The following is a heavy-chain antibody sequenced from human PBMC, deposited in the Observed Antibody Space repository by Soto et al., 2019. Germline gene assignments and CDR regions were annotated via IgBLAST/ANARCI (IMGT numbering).Heavy chain of an antibody. CDR2: IFPIFVTA. J-gene: IGHJ4*02. V-gene: IGHV1-69*01. CDR3: AGVGYDILTGYLFFFDY. CDR1: GGTFSSYA. D-gene: IGHD3-9*01. Sequence: QVQLVQSGAEVKKPGSSVKVSCTSSGGTFSSYAISWVRQAPGQGLEWMGAIFPIFVTANYAQKFQGRVTVTADESTGTGYMELSSLRSGDTAVYYCAGVGYDILTGYLFFFDYWGQGTLVTVSS.